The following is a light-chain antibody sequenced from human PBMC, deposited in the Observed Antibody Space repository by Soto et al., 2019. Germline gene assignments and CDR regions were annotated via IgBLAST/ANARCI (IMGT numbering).Light chain of an antibody. V-gene: IGLV1-51*02. CDR2: END. CDR3: ATWDSSLSAGL. CDR1: SSNTGNNY. J-gene: IGLJ1*01. Sequence: QSVLTQPPSVSAAPGQKVTISCSGSSSNTGNNYVSWYQQLPGAAPKLLIYENDKRPSGIPDRFSGSKSGTSATLGITGLQTGDEADYYCATWDSSLSAGLFGTGTKGTVL.